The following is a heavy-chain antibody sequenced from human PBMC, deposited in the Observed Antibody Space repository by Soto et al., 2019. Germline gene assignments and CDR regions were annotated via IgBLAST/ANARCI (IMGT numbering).Heavy chain of an antibody. V-gene: IGHV3-21*01. Sequence: EVQLVESGGGLVKPGGSLRLSCAASGFTFSSYSMNWVRQAPGKGLECVSSISSSSSYIYYADSVKGRFTISRDNAKNSLYLQMNSLRAEDTAVYYCARGAVQRSSSWDYYYYGMDVWGQGTTVTVSS. D-gene: IGHD6-13*01. J-gene: IGHJ6*02. CDR2: ISSSSSYI. CDR1: GFTFSSYS. CDR3: ARGAVQRSSSWDYYYYGMDV.